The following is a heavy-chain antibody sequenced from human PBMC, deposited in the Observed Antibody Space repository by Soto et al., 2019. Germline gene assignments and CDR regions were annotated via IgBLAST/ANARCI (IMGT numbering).Heavy chain of an antibody. CDR3: ARAVAGQYYYGMDV. D-gene: IGHD6-19*01. CDR1: GFTFSSYA. CDR2: ISYDGSNK. Sequence: QVQLVEYGGGVVQPGRSLRLSCAASGFTFSSYAMHWVRQAPGKGLEWVAVISYDGSNKYYADSVKGRFTISRDNSKNTLYLQMNSLRAEDTAVYYCARAVAGQYYYGMDVWGQGTTVTVSS. J-gene: IGHJ6*02. V-gene: IGHV3-30-3*01.